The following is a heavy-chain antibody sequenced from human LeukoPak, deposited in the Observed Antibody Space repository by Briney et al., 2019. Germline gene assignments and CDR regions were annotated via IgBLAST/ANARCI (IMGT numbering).Heavy chain of an antibody. CDR2: ISYDGSNK. J-gene: IGHJ4*02. V-gene: IGHV3-30-3*01. D-gene: IGHD3-22*01. CDR1: GFTFSSYA. Sequence: GGSLRLSCAASGFTFSSYALNWVRQAPGKGLEWVAVISYDGSNKYYADSVKGRFTISRDNSKNTLYLQMNSLRAEDTAVYYCARDPSSGYYYGSFDYWGQGTLVTVSS. CDR3: ARDPSSGYYYGSFDY.